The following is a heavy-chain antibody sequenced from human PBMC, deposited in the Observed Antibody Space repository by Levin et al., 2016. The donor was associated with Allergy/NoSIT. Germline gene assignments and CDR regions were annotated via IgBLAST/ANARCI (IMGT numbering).Heavy chain of an antibody. Sequence: GGSLRLSCVVSGSIFENYGMHWVRLAPGKGLEWVALISYDGRDKYYGDAVKGRFTVSRDDSKNTLYLQMNSLRLEDAAVYYCAKGGEESYNSRSPYWYFDLWGRGTLVTVSS. D-gene: IGHD3-10*01. CDR3: AKGGEESYNSRSPYWYFDL. CDR1: GSIFENYG. CDR2: ISYDGRDK. J-gene: IGHJ2*01. V-gene: IGHV3-30*18.